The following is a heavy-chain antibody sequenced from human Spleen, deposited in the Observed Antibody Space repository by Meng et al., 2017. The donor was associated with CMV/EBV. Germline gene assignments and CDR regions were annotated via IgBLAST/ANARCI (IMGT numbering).Heavy chain of an antibody. Sequence: SETLSLTCTVSGGSISSDDNYWGWIRQSPGKGLEWIGSIYYSGSTYYNPSLKSRVTISVDTSKNQFSLKLSSVTAADTAVYYCARLPVVGAAFDYWGQGTLVTVSS. V-gene: IGHV4-39*01. D-gene: IGHD1-26*01. J-gene: IGHJ4*02. CDR1: GGSISSDDNY. CDR2: IYYSGST. CDR3: ARLPVVGAAFDY.